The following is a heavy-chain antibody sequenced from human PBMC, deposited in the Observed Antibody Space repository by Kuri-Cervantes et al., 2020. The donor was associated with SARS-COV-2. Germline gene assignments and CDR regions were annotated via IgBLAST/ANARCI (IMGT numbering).Heavy chain of an antibody. Sequence: GGSLRLSCAASGFTFNNYAMHWVRQTPGEGLEWVAITSYDGTNKHYAESVKGRFTISRDNSKNTLYLQMNNMRREDTAVYFCARGRVGVQDFWGQGTLVTVSS. CDR1: GFTFNNYA. J-gene: IGHJ4*02. D-gene: IGHD2-21*01. CDR3: ARGRVGVQDF. CDR2: TSYDGTNK. V-gene: IGHV3-30-3*01.